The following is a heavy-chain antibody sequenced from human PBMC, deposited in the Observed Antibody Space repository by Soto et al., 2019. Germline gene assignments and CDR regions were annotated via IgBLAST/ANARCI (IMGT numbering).Heavy chain of an antibody. Sequence: QVQLVESGGGVVQPGRSLRLSCAASGFTFSSYGMHWVRQAPGKGLEWVAVIWYDGSNKYYADSVKGRFTISRDNSKNTLYLQMNSLRAEDTAVYYCAREERVLMVYAKGPAYYFDYWGQGTLVTVSS. CDR1: GFTFSSYG. CDR2: IWYDGSNK. CDR3: AREERVLMVYAKGPAYYFDY. V-gene: IGHV3-33*01. D-gene: IGHD2-8*01. J-gene: IGHJ4*02.